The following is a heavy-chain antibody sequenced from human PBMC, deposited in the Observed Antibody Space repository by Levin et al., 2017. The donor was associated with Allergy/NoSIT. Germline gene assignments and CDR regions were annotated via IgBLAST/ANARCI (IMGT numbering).Heavy chain of an antibody. CDR3: CSTISGPY. D-gene: IGHD3-9*01. Sequence: GGSLRLSCAASGFTFSNYWMSWVRQAPGKGLEWVASIKQDGSEKSYVDSVKGRFTISRDNAENSLSLQMNSLRAEDTAVYFCCSTISGPYWGQGTLVTVSS. V-gene: IGHV3-7*01. CDR2: IKQDGSEK. J-gene: IGHJ4*02. CDR1: GFTFSNYW.